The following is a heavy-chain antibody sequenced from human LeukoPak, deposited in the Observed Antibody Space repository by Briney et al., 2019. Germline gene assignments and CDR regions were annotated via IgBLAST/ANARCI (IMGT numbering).Heavy chain of an antibody. CDR3: ARGPLSSRTTWTWFDP. CDR2: VYYNGNT. CDR1: GGSISPYY. V-gene: IGHV4-59*01. D-gene: IGHD3/OR15-3a*01. J-gene: IGHJ5*02. Sequence: SETLSLTCTVSGGSISPYYWTWIRQPPGKGLEWIGYVYYNGNTNYNPSLKSRITISVDTSENQFSLRLKSVTAADTAVYYCARGPLSSRTTWTWFDPWGQGTLVTVSS.